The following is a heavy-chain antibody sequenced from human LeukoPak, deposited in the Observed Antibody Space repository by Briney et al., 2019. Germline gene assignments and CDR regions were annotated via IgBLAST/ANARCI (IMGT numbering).Heavy chain of an antibody. V-gene: IGHV1-3*01. CDR1: GFTFSSYG. D-gene: IGHD3-3*01. CDR3: ASTKNTLRFLEWYKLDY. CDR2: INAGNGNT. J-gene: IGHJ4*02. Sequence: PGGSLRLSCAASGFTFSSYGMHWVRQAPGQRLEWMGWINAGNGNTKYSQKFQGRVTITRDTSASTAYMELSSLRSEDTAVYYCASTKNTLRFLEWYKLDYWGQGTLVTVSS.